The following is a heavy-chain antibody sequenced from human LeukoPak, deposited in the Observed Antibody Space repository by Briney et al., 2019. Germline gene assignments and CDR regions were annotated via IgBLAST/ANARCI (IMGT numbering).Heavy chain of an antibody. Sequence: SETLSLTCSVSGGSISGYYWSWIQQPPGKGLEWIGDMYYSGSTNYNPSLKSRVTISVDTSKKQISLKLNSVTAADTAVYYCARGTVFGVATNWFDPWGQGTPVTVSS. D-gene: IGHD3-3*01. J-gene: IGHJ5*02. V-gene: IGHV4-59*01. CDR3: ARGTVFGVATNWFDP. CDR1: GGSISGYY. CDR2: MYYSGST.